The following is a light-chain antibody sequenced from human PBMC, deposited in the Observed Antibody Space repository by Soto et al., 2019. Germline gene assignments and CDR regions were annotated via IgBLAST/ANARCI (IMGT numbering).Light chain of an antibody. CDR1: QDISNY. J-gene: IGKJ2*01. CDR3: QQYDNLPPYT. CDR2: DAS. V-gene: IGKV1-33*01. Sequence: DIQMTQSPSSLSASVGDRVTITCQASQDISNYLNWYQQKPGKAPKLLIYDASNLKTGVPSRFSGSGSGTDFTFTISSPQPEDIATYYCQQYDNLPPYTFGQGTKLEIK.